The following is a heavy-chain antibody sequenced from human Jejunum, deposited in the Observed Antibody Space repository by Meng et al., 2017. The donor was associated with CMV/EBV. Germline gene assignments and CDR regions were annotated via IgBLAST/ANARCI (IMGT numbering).Heavy chain of an antibody. Sequence: GYVMNWVRQAPGKGLEWVSAITGGGGGTYYADSMKGRFTISRDNSKNTLYLHMSSLRAEDTAVYYCVRVFNYDFWDGYSDYYFDDWGQGTLVTVSS. D-gene: IGHD3-3*01. J-gene: IGHJ4*02. V-gene: IGHV3-23*01. CDR1: GYV. CDR3: VRVFNYDFWDGYSDYYFDD. CDR2: ITGGGGGT.